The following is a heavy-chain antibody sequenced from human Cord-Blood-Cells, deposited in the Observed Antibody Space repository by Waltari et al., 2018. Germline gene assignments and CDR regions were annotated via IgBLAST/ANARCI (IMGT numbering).Heavy chain of an antibody. CDR3: ASHYQYSSGWYENDY. Sequence: QVQLVQSGAEVKKPGASVKVSCKASGYTFTSYGISWVRQAPGQGLEWIGWLRAYNGNTKDAQKLQGRVTMTTDTSTSKAYMELRSLRSDDTAVYYCASHYQYSSGWYENDYWGQGTLVTVSS. J-gene: IGHJ4*02. D-gene: IGHD6-19*01. CDR2: LRAYNGNT. V-gene: IGHV1-18*01. CDR1: GYTFTSYG.